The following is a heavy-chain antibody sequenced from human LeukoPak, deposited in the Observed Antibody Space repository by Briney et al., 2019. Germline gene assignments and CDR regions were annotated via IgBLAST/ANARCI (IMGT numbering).Heavy chain of an antibody. J-gene: IGHJ6*02. V-gene: IGHV5-51*01. CDR2: IYPGDSDT. Sequence: GESLKISCKGSGYSFTSYWIGWVRQMPGKGLEWMGIIYPGDSDTRYSPSFQGQVTISADKSIRTAYLQWSSLKASDTTMYYCARPSPGCSGGSCYSPAKYYYYYYGMDVWGQGTTVTVSS. D-gene: IGHD2-15*01. CDR3: ARPSPGCSGGSCYSPAKYYYYYYGMDV. CDR1: GYSFTSYW.